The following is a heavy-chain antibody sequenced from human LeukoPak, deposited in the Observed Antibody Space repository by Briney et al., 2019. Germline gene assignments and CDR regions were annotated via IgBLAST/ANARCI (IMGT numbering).Heavy chain of an antibody. Sequence: GGSLRLSFAASGFTFSSYAMSWVRQAPGKGLEWVSAISGSGGSTYYADSVKGRFTISRDNSKNTLYLQMNSLRADDTAVYYCARFAAGGSYYYYMDVWGKGTTVTVSS. D-gene: IGHD3-10*01. J-gene: IGHJ6*03. V-gene: IGHV3-23*01. CDR3: ARFAAGGSYYYYMDV. CDR2: ISGSGGST. CDR1: GFTFSSYA.